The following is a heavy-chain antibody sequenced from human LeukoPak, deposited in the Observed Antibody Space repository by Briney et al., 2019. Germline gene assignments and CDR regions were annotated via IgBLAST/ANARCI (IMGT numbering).Heavy chain of an antibody. CDR1: GYTFTSYY. J-gene: IGHJ5*02. CDR3: ARGPLAVAGWFDP. D-gene: IGHD6-19*01. CDR2: INPSGGST. V-gene: IGHV1-46*01. Sequence: ASVKVSSKASGYTFTSYYMHWVRQAPGQGLEWMGIINPSGGSTSYAQKFQGRVTMTRSTSISTAYMELSSLRSEDTAVYYCARGPLAVAGWFDPWGQGTLVTVSS.